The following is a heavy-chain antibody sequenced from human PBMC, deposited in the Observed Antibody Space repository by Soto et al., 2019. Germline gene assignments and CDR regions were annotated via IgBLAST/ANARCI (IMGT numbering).Heavy chain of an antibody. CDR3: TKGMVAAYFDY. CDR1: GFTFSNAW. Sequence: GGSLRLSCAASGFTFSNAWMSWVRQAPGKGLEWVGRIKSKTEGGTTDYSAPVKGRFTISRDDSKNTLYLQMNSLKTEDTAVYYCTKGMVAAYFDYWGQGTMVTVSS. J-gene: IGHJ4*02. D-gene: IGHD2-15*01. V-gene: IGHV3-15*01. CDR2: IKSKTEGGTT.